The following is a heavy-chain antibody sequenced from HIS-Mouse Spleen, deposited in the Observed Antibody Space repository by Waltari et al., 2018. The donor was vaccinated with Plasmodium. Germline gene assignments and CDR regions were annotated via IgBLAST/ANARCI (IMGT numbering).Heavy chain of an antibody. CDR1: GFTFSSYW. J-gene: IGHJ2*01. D-gene: IGHD6-13*01. CDR2: IKQDGSEQ. CDR3: ASSWYWYFDL. V-gene: IGHV3-7*01. Sequence: EVQLVESGGGWVQPGGSLRLSCAASGFTFSSYWMSCVRQAPGTVLEWVANIKQDGSEQYYVDSVNGLFTISRDNANTSLYLHMTTLSAVATSVYYCASSWYWYFDLWGRGTLVTVSS.